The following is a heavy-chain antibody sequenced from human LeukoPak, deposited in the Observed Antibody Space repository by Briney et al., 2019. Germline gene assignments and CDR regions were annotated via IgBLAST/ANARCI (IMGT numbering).Heavy chain of an antibody. CDR1: GFTLGGHD. CDR3: AREEYYRYYYDSSGYAFDI. J-gene: IGHJ3*02. CDR2: VSSGHHA. Sequence: PGGSLRLSCTASGFTLGGHDMHWVRQTTREGLEWVAAVSSGHHAFYGGSVKGRFTVSRNNSKNTLYLQMNSLRAEDTAVYYCAREEYYRYYYDSSGYAFDIWGQGTMVTVSS. D-gene: IGHD3-22*01. V-gene: IGHV3-13*01.